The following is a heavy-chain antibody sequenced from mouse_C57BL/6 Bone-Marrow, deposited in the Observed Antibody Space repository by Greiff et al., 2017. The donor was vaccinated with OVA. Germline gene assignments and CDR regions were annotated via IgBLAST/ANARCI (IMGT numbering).Heavy chain of an antibody. V-gene: IGHV1-54*01. CDR1: GYAFTNYL. CDR2: INPGSGGT. D-gene: IGHD1-1*01. Sequence: VQLQQSGAELVRPGTSVKVSCKASGYAFTNYLIEWVKQRPGQGLEWIGVINPGSGGTNYNEKFKGKATLTADKSSSTAYMQLSSLTSEDSAVYFCAREGGYYGSSYKFAYWGQGTLVTVSA. J-gene: IGHJ3*01. CDR3: AREGGYYGSSYKFAY.